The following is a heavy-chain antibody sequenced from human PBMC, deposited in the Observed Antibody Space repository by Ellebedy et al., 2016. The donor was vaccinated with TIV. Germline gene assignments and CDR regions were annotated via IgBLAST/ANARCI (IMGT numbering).Heavy chain of an antibody. CDR2: IIPIFGTA. J-gene: IGHJ6*02. Sequence: SVKVSCXASGGTFSSYAISWVRQAPGQGLEWMGGIIPIFGTANYAQKFQGRVTITADESTSTAYMELSSLRSEDTAVYYCARGRKAMVVYYYYGMDVWGQGTTVTVSS. CDR1: GGTFSSYA. V-gene: IGHV1-69*13. CDR3: ARGRKAMVVYYYYGMDV. D-gene: IGHD5-18*01.